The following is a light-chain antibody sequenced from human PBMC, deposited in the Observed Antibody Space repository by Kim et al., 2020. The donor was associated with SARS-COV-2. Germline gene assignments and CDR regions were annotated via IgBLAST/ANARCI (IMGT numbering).Light chain of an antibody. CDR1: DLGEKY. J-gene: IGLJ1*01. Sequence: SYELTQPPSVSVSPGQTASVTCSGDDLGEKYVCWYQQKPGQSPILVIYDDVKRPSGIPERFSGSNSGNTATLTISGTQAMDEADYYCQTWVSSSVLFGTG. CDR3: QTWVSSSVL. V-gene: IGLV3-1*01. CDR2: DDV.